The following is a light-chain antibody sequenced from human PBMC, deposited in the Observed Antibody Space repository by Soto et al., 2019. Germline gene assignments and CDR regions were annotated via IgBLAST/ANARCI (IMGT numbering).Light chain of an antibody. CDR3: QQSYSNILS. CDR1: QNIYTY. Sequence: DIQLTQSPSSLSASVGDRVTISCRASQNIYTYVNWYQLKPGKTPKLLIFASSTLQSGVPSRFSGSGSGGDFSLNISSLQPEGFETYYGQQSYSNILSFGGGTRVEL. CDR2: ASS. V-gene: IGKV1-39*01. J-gene: IGKJ4*01.